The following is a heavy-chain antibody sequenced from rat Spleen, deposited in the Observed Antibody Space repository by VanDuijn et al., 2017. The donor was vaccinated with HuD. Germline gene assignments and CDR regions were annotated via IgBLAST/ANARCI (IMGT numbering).Heavy chain of an antibody. D-gene: IGHD1-12*03. Sequence: QVQLKESGPGLVQPSQTLSLTCTVSGFSLTSNGVSWVRQTPGKGLEWIAAISSGGSTYYNSALKSRLSISRDTSKNQVFLKMNSLQSEDTTTYYCARDLDGYFDYWGQGVMVTVSS. CDR3: ARDLDGYFDY. CDR2: ISSGGST. J-gene: IGHJ2*01. CDR1: GFSLTSNG. V-gene: IGHV2S12*01.